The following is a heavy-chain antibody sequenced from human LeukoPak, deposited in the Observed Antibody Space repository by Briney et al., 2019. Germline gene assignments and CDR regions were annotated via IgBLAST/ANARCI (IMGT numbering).Heavy chain of an antibody. Sequence: SETLSLTCTVSGGSISSGDYYWSWIRQPPGKGLEWIGYIYYSGSTYYNPSLKSRVTISVDTSKNQFSLKLSSVTAADTAVYYCARDQGYVVPFDYWGQGTLVTVSS. CDR3: ARDQGYVVPFDY. CDR1: GGSISSGDYY. D-gene: IGHD2-8*01. J-gene: IGHJ4*02. CDR2: IYYSGST. V-gene: IGHV4-30-4*08.